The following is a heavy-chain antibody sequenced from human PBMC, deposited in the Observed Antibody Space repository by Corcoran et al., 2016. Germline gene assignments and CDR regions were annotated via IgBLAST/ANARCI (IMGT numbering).Heavy chain of an antibody. J-gene: IGHJ6*02. CDR2: TYYSGST. D-gene: IGHD3-3*01. CDR3: AGWWSGYYSQEYDYYYYGIDV. Sequence: QVQLQESGPGLVKPSETLSLTCTVSGGSVSSGSYYWSWIRQPPGKGLEWIGYTYYSGSTNYNPSLKSRATISVDTSKNQFSLKLSSVTAAETAGYYGAGWWSGYYSQEYDYYYYGIDVWGQGTTVTVSS. V-gene: IGHV4-61*01. CDR1: GGSVSSGSYY.